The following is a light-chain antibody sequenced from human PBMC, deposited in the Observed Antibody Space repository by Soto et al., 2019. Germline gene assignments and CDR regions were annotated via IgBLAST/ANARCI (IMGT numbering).Light chain of an antibody. CDR3: QQYYSVPPIT. CDR1: QSVLYSSKNKNC. CDR2: WGS. V-gene: IGKV4-1*01. Sequence: DIVMTQSPDSLAVSLGERATINCKSSQSVLYSSKNKNCLAWYQQKPGQPPKLLIYWGSTRESGVPDRFSGSGSGTDFTLTISSLQAEDVAVYYCQQYYSVPPITFGQGTRLEIK. J-gene: IGKJ5*01.